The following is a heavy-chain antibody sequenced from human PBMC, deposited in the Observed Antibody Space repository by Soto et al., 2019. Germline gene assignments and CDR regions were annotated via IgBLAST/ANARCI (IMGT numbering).Heavy chain of an antibody. J-gene: IGHJ6*03. V-gene: IGHV4-59*12. CDR2: IYYSGST. D-gene: IGHD2-2*01. CDR3: ARGRYCSSTSCYYYYMDV. CDR1: GGSISSYY. Sequence: PSETLSLTCTVSGGSISSYYWSWIRQPPGKGLEWIGYIYYSGSTNYNPSLKSRVTISVDTSKNQFSLKLSSVTAADTAVYYCARGRYCSSTSCYYYYMDVWGKGTTVTVSS.